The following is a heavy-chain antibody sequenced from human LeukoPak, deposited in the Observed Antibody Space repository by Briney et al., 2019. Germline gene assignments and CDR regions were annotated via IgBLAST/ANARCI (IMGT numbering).Heavy chain of an antibody. CDR2: IYWDDDK. D-gene: IGHD5-12*01. J-gene: IGHJ6*02. V-gene: IGHV2-5*02. Sequence: SGPTLVKPTQTLTLTCTFSGFSLSTSGVGVGWIRQPPGKALEWLALIYWDDDKRYSPSLKSRLTITKDTSKNQVVLTMTNMDPVDTATYYCAHSGYSGYEARDYYGMDVWGQGTTVTVSS. CDR1: GFSLSTSGVG. CDR3: AHSGYSGYEARDYYGMDV.